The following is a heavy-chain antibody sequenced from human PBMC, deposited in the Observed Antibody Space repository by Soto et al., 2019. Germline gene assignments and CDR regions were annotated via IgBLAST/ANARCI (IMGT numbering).Heavy chain of an antibody. CDR1: GYNCISYW. V-gene: IGHV5-51*01. Sequence: PVESHKISSKGSGYNCISYWIGWVRQMTGKGLEWMGIICPGDSDTRYSPSFQGQVTISADKSISTAYLQWSSLKASDTAIYYCARLRDTVFTNDAFDVWGQGTMVTVSS. D-gene: IGHD4-17*01. J-gene: IGHJ3*01. CDR3: ARLRDTVFTNDAFDV. CDR2: ICPGDSDT.